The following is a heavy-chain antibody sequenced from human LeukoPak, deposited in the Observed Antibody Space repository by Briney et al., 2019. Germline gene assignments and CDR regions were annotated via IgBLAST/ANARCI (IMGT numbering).Heavy chain of an antibody. CDR2: IIPILGIA. D-gene: IGHD3-22*01. V-gene: IGHV1-69*04. J-gene: IGHJ4*02. CDR3: ARGGINYYDSSGYDY. Sequence: SVKVSCKASGGTFSSYAISWVRQAPGQGLEWMGRIIPILGIANYAQKFQGRVTITADKSTSTAYMELSSLRSEDTAVYYCARGGINYYDSSGYDYSGQGSLVTVSS. CDR1: GGTFSSYA.